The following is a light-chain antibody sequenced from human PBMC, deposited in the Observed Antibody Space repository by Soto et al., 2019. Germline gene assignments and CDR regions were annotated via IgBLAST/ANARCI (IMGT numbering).Light chain of an antibody. CDR3: QQYGSTPST. Sequence: EIVLTQSPGTLSLSPGERATLSCRASQSVSTYLAWYQQKIGQAPRLLIYGASSRATGIPDRFTGSGSGTDFTLTISRLEPEDFAVYYCQQYGSTPSTFGQGTKLEIK. CDR2: GAS. J-gene: IGKJ2*01. CDR1: QSVSTY. V-gene: IGKV3-20*01.